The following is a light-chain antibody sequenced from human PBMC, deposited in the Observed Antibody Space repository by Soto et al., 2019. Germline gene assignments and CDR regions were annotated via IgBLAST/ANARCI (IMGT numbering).Light chain of an antibody. Sequence: DLQIPPSQSSLWSAVVSTFPISGLSSQAINIYLAWYQQKPGKLPDLLIYDASTLQIGVSSRFSGSGYGTDFTLTISNLQNEDVAIYYCQKYDAAPLTCGGRT. CDR3: QKYDAAPLT. J-gene: IGKJ4*01. CDR2: DAS. V-gene: IGKV1-27*01. CDR1: QAINIY.